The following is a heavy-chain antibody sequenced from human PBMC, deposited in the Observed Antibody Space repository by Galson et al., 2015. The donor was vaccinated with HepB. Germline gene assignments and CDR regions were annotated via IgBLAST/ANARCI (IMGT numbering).Heavy chain of an antibody. CDR1: GFTVSSNY. CDR3: ARDREYGSGSYYRGWYFDL. D-gene: IGHD3-10*01. V-gene: IGHV3-53*04. Sequence: SLRLSCAASGFTVSSNYMSWVRQAPGKGLEWVSVIYSGGSTYYADSVKGRFTISRHNYKNTLYLQMNSLRAEDTAVYYCARDREYGSGSYYRGWYFDLWGRGTLVTVSS. CDR2: IYSGGST. J-gene: IGHJ2*01.